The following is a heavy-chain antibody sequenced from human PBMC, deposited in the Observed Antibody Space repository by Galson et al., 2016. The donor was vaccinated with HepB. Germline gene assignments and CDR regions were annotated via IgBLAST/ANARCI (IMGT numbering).Heavy chain of an antibody. J-gene: IGHJ4*02. CDR3: ATDGPHRDIDQ. D-gene: IGHD2-21*02. CDR2: MRNDGTTR. V-gene: IGHV3-33*08. CDR1: GFTFSDYY. Sequence: SLRLSCAVSGFTFSDYYMTWIRQAPGKGLEWVAIMRNDGTTRHYGDSVKGRFTVSRDNTKNTLYLQMNSLRVEDTAVYYCATDGPHRDIDQWGQGTLVIVSS.